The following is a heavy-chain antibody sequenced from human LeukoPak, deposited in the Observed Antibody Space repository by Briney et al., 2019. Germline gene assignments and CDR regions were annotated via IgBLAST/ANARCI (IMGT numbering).Heavy chain of an antibody. CDR1: GYSISSGYY. CDR2: IFHSGST. D-gene: IGHD3-22*01. J-gene: IGHJ3*02. V-gene: IGHV4-38-2*02. Sequence: TSETLSLTCTVSGYSISSGYYWGWIRQPPGKGLEWIGYIFHSGSTNYNPSLKSRVTISVDTSKNQFSLKLSSVTAADTAVYYCARLTWSSGGAFDIWGQGTMVTVSS. CDR3: ARLTWSSGGAFDI.